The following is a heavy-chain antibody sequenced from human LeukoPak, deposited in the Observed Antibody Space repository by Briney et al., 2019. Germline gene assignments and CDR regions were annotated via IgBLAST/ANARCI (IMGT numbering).Heavy chain of an antibody. CDR3: ARRRRWDAFDI. V-gene: IGHV4-59*08. CDR2: IYHSGST. D-gene: IGHD4-23*01. Sequence: PSETLSLTCTVSGGSISSYYWNWIRQPPGKGLEWIGSIYHSGSTYYNPSLKSRVTISVDTSKNQFSLKLSSVTAADTAVYYCARRRRWDAFDIWGQGTMVTVSS. CDR1: GGSISSYY. J-gene: IGHJ3*02.